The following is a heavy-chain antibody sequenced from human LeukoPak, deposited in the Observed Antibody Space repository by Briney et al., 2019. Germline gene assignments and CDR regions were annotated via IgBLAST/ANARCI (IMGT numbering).Heavy chain of an antibody. CDR3: VINFGDSSPFDY. D-gene: IGHD4-17*01. CDR1: GFTFSSYS. J-gene: IGHJ4*02. CDR2: ISSSSSYI. V-gene: IGHV3-21*01. Sequence: PGGSLRLSCAASGFTFSSYSMNWVRQAPGKGLEWVSSISSSSSYIYYADSVKGRFTISRDNAKNTLYLHMNGLRAEDTAVYYCVINFGDSSPFDYWGQGTLVTVSS.